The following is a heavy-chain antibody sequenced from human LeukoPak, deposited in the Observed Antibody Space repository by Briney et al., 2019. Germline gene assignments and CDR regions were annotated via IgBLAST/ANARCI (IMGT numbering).Heavy chain of an antibody. CDR3: ARDFPEGDCSGGSCYWGDAFDI. Sequence: SETLSLTCTVSGGSINSGSYFWTWIRQPPGRDLEWIGYIFHSGSTHYNPSLKSRVTISVDRSNNQFSLKLTSVTAADTAVYYCARDFPEGDCSGGSCYWGDAFDIWGQGTMVTVSS. CDR1: GGSINSGSYF. V-gene: IGHV4-31*03. D-gene: IGHD2-15*01. J-gene: IGHJ3*02. CDR2: IFHSGST.